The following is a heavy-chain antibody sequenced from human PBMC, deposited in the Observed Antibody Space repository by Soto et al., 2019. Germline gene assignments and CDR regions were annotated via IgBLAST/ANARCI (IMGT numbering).Heavy chain of an antibody. J-gene: IGHJ4*02. D-gene: IGHD2-15*01. CDR1: GYTFTSYY. CDR2: INPSGGST. V-gene: IGHV1-46*01. CDR3: ARDNSRAIVVVVAASPSIDS. Sequence: QVQLVQSGAEVKKPGASVKVSCKASGYTFTSYYMHWVRQAPGQGLEWMGIINPSGGSTSYAQKFQGRVTMTRDTSTSTVYMELSSLRSEDTAVYYCARDNSRAIVVVVAASPSIDSWGQGTLVTVSS.